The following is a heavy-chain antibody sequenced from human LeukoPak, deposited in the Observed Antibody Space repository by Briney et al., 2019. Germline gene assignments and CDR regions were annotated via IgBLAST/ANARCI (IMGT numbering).Heavy chain of an antibody. V-gene: IGHV4-61*02. Sequence: SQTLSLTCTVSGGSISSGSHYWSWSRQPAEKGLEWIGRIYTSGSTNYNPSLKSRVTISVDTSKNQFSLKLSSMTAADTAVYYCARRRRDGYNFYFDFWGQGSLVAVSS. CDR3: ARRRRDGYNFYFDF. CDR1: GGSISSGSHY. CDR2: IYTSGST. D-gene: IGHD5-24*01. J-gene: IGHJ4*02.